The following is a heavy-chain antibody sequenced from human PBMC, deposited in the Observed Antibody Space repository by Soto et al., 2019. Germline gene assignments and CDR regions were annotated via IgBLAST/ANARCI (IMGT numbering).Heavy chain of an antibody. CDR2: ISYDGSNK. V-gene: IGHV3-30*18. J-gene: IGHJ4*02. Sequence: QVQLVESGGGVVQPGRSLRLSCAASGFTFSSYGMHWVRQAPGKGLEWVAVISYDGSNKYYADSVKGRFTISRDNSKNTLYLQMNSLRAEDTAVYYCAKEIYGELLSYVDYWGQGTLVTVSS. D-gene: IGHD3-10*01. CDR1: GFTFSSYG. CDR3: AKEIYGELLSYVDY.